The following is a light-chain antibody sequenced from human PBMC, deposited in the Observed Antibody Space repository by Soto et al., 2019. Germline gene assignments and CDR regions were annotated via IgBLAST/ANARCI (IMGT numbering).Light chain of an antibody. CDR2: EGT. J-gene: IGLJ3*02. V-gene: IGLV2-23*01. Sequence: QSALTQPASVSGSPGQSITISCTGTSCDVGSYNLVSWYQQYPGKAPKLMIYEGTKRPSGVSNSFSGSKSGNTASLTISGLQAEDEADYYCCSYAGSSTWVFGGGTKLTVL. CDR3: CSYAGSSTWV. CDR1: SCDVGSYNL.